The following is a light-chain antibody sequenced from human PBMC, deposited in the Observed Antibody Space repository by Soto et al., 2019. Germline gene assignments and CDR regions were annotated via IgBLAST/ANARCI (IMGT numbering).Light chain of an antibody. Sequence: DVVMTQSPLSLPVTLGQPASISCRSSHSLLYRDGTTYVNWFQQRPGQSPRRLICKVADRDSGVPDRFSGSGSGTDFTLKISRVDADDVGVYFCLQGTHWPWTFGQGPKGEIK. CDR1: HSLLYRDGTTY. CDR3: LQGTHWPWT. J-gene: IGKJ1*01. V-gene: IGKV2-30*01. CDR2: KVA.